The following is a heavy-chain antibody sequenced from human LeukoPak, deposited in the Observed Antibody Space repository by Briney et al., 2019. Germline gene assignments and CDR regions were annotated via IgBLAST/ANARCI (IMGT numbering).Heavy chain of an antibody. CDR2: FDPEDGET. CDR1: GYTFTELS. V-gene: IGHV1-24*01. J-gene: IGHJ6*04. D-gene: IGHD3-10*01. CDR3: ATERGMVRGLGGYGMDV. Sequence: ASVKVSCKVSGYTFTELSMHWVRQAPGKGLEWMGGFDPEDGETIYAQKFQGRVTMTEDTSTDTAYMELSSLRSEDTAVYYCATERGMVRGLGGYGMDVWGKGTTVTVSS.